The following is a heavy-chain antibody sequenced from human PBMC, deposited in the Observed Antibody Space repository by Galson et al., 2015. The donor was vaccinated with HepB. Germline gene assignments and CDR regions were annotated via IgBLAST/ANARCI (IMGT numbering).Heavy chain of an antibody. CDR3: AKNEGLGSE. Sequence: QSGAEVKKPGESLRISCKGSGYTFTSYWISWVRQMPGKGLEWMGRIDPIDSNTNYSPSFQGHGTISVDKSISTAYLQWSSLKASDTAMYYCAKNEGLGSEWGQGTLVTVSP. V-gene: IGHV5-10-1*01. CDR1: GYTFTSYW. D-gene: IGHD3-10*01. J-gene: IGHJ4*02. CDR2: IDPIDSNT.